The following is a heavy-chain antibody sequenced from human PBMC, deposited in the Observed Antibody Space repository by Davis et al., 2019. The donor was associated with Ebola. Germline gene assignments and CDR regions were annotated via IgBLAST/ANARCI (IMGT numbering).Heavy chain of an antibody. CDR1: GGSISSYY. D-gene: IGHD6-19*01. Sequence: PSETLSLTCTVSGGSISSYYWSWIRQPPGKGLEWIGYIYYSGSTNYNPSLKSRVTISVDTSKNQFSLKLSSVTAADTAVYYCARARRYSSGRGAYYYMDVWGKGTTVTVSS. CDR2: IYYSGST. V-gene: IGHV4-59*12. CDR3: ARARRYSSGRGAYYYMDV. J-gene: IGHJ6*03.